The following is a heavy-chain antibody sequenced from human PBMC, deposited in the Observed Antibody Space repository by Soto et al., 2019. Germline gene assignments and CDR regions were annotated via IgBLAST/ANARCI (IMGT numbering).Heavy chain of an antibody. J-gene: IGHJ3*02. CDR1: GFTFSNYA. D-gene: IGHD1-26*01. CDR2: VGDGGGRT. Sequence: EVQLVESGGGLVQPGVSLRLSCEASGFTFSNYAMSWVRQGPGKGLEWVSSVGDGGGRTYDADSVKGRFTISTDNSKNTLLLQMNILRAEDTAVYYCARKGIVAGRNHDAFDIWGQGTMVIVSS. V-gene: IGHV3-23*04. CDR3: ARKGIVAGRNHDAFDI.